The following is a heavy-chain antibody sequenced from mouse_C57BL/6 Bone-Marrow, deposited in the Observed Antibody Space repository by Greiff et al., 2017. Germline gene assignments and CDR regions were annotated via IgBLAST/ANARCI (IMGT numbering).Heavy chain of an antibody. Sequence: VQLQQSGPELVKPGASVKIPCKASGYTFTDYNMDWVKQSHGKSLEWIGDINPNNGGTIYNQKFKGKATLTVDKSSSTAYMELRSMTSEDTAVYYCFSYYYGSSPSMDYWGQGTSVTVSS. CDR3: FSYYYGSSPSMDY. D-gene: IGHD1-1*01. J-gene: IGHJ4*01. CDR1: GYTFTDYN. V-gene: IGHV1-18*01. CDR2: INPNNGGT.